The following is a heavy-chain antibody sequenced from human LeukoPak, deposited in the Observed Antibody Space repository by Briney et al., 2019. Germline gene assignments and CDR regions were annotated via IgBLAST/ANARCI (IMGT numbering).Heavy chain of an antibody. D-gene: IGHD1-20*01. CDR1: GYTFTSYY. V-gene: IGHV1-46*01. CDR3: ARDRIIGGSSGRWFDP. CDR2: INPSGGST. J-gene: IGHJ5*02. Sequence: GASVKVSCKASGYTFTSYYMHWVRHAPGQGLEWMGIINPSGGSTSYAQKFQGRVTMTRDTSTSTVYMELSSLRSEDTAVYYCARDRIIGGSSGRWFDPWGQGTLVTVSS.